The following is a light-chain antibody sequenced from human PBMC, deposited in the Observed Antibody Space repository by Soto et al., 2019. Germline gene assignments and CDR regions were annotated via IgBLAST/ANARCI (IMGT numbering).Light chain of an antibody. CDR1: SSDVGGYNF. CDR3: SSYTSSNTPYV. CDR2: EVT. J-gene: IGLJ1*01. Sequence: QSALTQPASVSGSPGQSITISCTGSSSDVGGYNFVSWYQHHPGKAPKLILYEVTTRPSGVSSRFSGSKSGNTASLTISGLQADDEANYYCSSYTSSNTPYVFGNGTKSPS. V-gene: IGLV2-14*01.